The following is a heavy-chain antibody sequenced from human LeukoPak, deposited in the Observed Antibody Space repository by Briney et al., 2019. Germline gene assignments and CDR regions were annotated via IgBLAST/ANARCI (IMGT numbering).Heavy chain of an antibody. CDR1: GGSISSYY. J-gene: IGHJ5*02. V-gene: IGHV4-59*08. CDR3: ARHRLGYCSSTSCYGFDP. CDR2: IYYSGST. Sequence: SETLSLTCTVSGGSISSYYWSWIRQPPGKGLEWIGYIYYSGSTNYNPSLKSRVTISVDTSKNQFSLKLSSVTAADTAVYYCARHRLGYCSSTSCYGFDPWGQGTLVTVSS. D-gene: IGHD2-2*01.